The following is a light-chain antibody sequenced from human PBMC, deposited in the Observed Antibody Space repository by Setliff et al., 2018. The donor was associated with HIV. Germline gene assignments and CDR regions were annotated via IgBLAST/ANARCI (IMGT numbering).Light chain of an antibody. CDR3: CSYAGSSTVV. CDR2: DVT. J-gene: IGLJ2*01. Sequence: QSVLAQPASVSGSPGQSITISCTGTSSDVGAYNYVSWYQQHPGTAPKLITYDVTKRPSGVSNRFSGSKSGNTASLTISGLQAEDEADYYCCSYAGSSTVVFGGGTKVTVL. V-gene: IGLV2-23*02. CDR1: SSDVGAYNY.